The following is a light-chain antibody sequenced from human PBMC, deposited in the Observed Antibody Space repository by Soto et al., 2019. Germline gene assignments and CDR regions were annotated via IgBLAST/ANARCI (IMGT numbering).Light chain of an antibody. J-gene: IGLJ3*02. Sequence: QSVLTQPPSVSGAPGQTGSISCTGSSSNLGTGYDVHWYQQFPGRAPKLLIYADNKRPSGVPDRISGSKSGTSASLAMAGLQAEDEANYYCQSYDVSLSAWVFGGGTKLTVL. V-gene: IGLV1-40*01. CDR3: QSYDVSLSAWV. CDR1: SSNLGTGYD. CDR2: ADN.